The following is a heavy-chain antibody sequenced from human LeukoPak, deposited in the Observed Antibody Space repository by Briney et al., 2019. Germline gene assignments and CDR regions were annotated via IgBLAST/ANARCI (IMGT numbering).Heavy chain of an antibody. CDR2: IGSSGVNT. CDR1: GFTFSDYA. J-gene: IGHJ5*02. CDR3: AKGRNSGSYFGIDP. Sequence: GGSLRLSCAASGFTFSDYAMSWVRQAPGKGLEWVSGIGSSGVNTDYATSVKGRFAISRDNTKSTLHLLMNSLRGEDTATYYCAKGRNSGSYFGIDPWGQGTPVSVSS. V-gene: IGHV3-23*01. D-gene: IGHD3-10*01.